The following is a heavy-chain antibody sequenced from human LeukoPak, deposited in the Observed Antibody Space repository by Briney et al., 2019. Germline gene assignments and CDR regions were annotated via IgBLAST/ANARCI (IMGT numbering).Heavy chain of an antibody. CDR3: ARDVGTTGWHTFDY. V-gene: IGHV6-1*01. CDR1: GDSVSSNNGA. D-gene: IGHD3-9*01. J-gene: IGHJ4*02. CDR2: TYYRSKWYN. Sequence: SQTLSLTRAISGDSVSSNNGAWNWIRQSPSRGLEWLGRTYYRSKWYNDYAESLISRITISPVTSKNQFSLQLYSVTPEATAVYYCARDVGTTGWHTFDYWGQGNLVTVSS.